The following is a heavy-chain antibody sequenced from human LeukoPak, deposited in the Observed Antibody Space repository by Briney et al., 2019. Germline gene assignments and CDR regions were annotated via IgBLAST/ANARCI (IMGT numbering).Heavy chain of an antibody. D-gene: IGHD3-10*01. J-gene: IGHJ4*02. CDR2: NYPGDSDT. Sequence: GESLKISCKGSGYLFTNHWIAWVRQMPGKGLEWMGINYPGDSDTTYSPSFQGQVTISADKSITTAYLQWSRLKTSDTAMYYCARRSFPNSYFIKSFDYWGQGTLVTVSS. CDR3: ARRSFPNSYFIKSFDY. V-gene: IGHV5-51*01. CDR1: GYLFTNHW.